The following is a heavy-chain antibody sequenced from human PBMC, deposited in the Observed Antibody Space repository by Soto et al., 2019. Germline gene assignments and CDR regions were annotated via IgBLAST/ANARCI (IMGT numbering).Heavy chain of an antibody. CDR1: GGSISSSSYY. CDR2: IYYSGST. Sequence: SETLSLTCTVSGGSISSSSYYWGWIRQPPGKGLEWIGSIYYSGSTYYNPSLKSRVTISVDTSKNQFSLKLSSVTAADTAVYYCARSLLTMVPEADWGQGTLLTVSS. CDR3: ARSLLTMVPEAD. J-gene: IGHJ4*02. D-gene: IGHD3-10*01. V-gene: IGHV4-39*01.